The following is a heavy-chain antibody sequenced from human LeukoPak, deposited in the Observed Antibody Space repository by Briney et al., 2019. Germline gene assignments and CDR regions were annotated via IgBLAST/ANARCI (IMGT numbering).Heavy chain of an antibody. CDR2: IIPIFGTA. J-gene: IGHJ4*02. V-gene: IGHV1-69*13. Sequence: RGASVKVSCKASGGTFSSYAISWVRQAPGQGLEWMGGIIPIFGTANYAQKFQGRVTITADESTSTAYMELSSLRSEDTAVYYCARTSRLGGLSSFDYWGQGTLVTVSS. D-gene: IGHD3-16*02. CDR3: ARTSRLGGLSSFDY. CDR1: GGTFSSYA.